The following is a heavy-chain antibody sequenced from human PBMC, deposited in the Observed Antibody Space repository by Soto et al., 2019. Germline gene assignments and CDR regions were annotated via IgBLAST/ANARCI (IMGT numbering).Heavy chain of an antibody. Sequence: SLRLSCAASGFTFSSYGMHWVRQAPGKGLEWVAVISYDGSNKYYADSVKGRFTISRDNSKNTLYLQMNSLRAEDTAVYYCAKDLGDTIFGVVIITTRSLGYGMDVWGQGTTVTVSS. CDR3: AKDLGDTIFGVVIITTRSLGYGMDV. J-gene: IGHJ6*02. CDR1: GFTFSSYG. CDR2: ISYDGSNK. V-gene: IGHV3-30*18. D-gene: IGHD3-3*01.